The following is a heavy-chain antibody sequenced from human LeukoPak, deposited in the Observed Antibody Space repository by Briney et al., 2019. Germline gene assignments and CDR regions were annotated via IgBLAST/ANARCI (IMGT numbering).Heavy chain of an antibody. CDR3: ARDLGAETYYYDVFGY. CDR2: INPNSGGT. CDR1: GYTFTGYY. V-gene: IGHV1-2*02. D-gene: IGHD3-22*01. Sequence: GASVKVSCKASGYTFTGYYMHWVRQAPGQGLEWMGWINPNSGGTDYAQKFQGRVTMTRDTSISTAYMELSRLRSDDTAVYYCARDLGAETYYYDVFGYWGQGTLVTVSS. J-gene: IGHJ4*02.